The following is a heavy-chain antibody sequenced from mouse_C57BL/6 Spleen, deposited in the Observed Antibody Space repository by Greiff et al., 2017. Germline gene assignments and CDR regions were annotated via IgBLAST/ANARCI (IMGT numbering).Heavy chain of an antibody. D-gene: IGHD3-2*02. J-gene: IGHJ4*01. CDR2: IDPADGDT. Sequence: VQLKESGAELVKPGASVKLSCTASGFNINDYYMHWVKQRPEQGLEWIGRIDPADGDTNYAPKFPGQATMTADTSYNTAYLQLSSLTSEDTAGYYCARSLADSSGYDYAMDYWGQGTSVTVSS. V-gene: IGHV14-2*01. CDR3: ARSLADSSGYDYAMDY. CDR1: GFNINDYY.